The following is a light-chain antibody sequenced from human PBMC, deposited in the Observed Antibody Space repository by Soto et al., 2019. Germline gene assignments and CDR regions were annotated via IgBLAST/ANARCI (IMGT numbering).Light chain of an antibody. CDR3: QQYNNWPPFT. V-gene: IGKV3-15*01. CDR2: GAS. CDR1: ESVSSN. Sequence: ETVMTQSPATLSVSPGERATLSCRASESVSSNLAWYQQQPGQAPRLLIYGASTRATGIPARFSGSGSGTEFTLTISSLXSEDFAVYYCQQYNNWPPFTFGPGTKVDTK. J-gene: IGKJ3*01.